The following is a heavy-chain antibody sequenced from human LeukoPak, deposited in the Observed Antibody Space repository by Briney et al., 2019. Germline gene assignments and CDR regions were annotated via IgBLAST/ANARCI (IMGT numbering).Heavy chain of an antibody. CDR1: GFTFSDYY. CDR2: ISSSGSTI. CDR3: ARASPSRFLEWLFIYMDV. Sequence: GGSLRLSCAASGFTFSDYYMSWIRQAPGKGLEWVSYISSSGSTIYYADSVKGRFTISRDNAKNSLYLQMDSLRAEDTAVYYCARASPSRFLEWLFIYMDVWGKGTTVTVSS. J-gene: IGHJ6*03. D-gene: IGHD3-3*01. V-gene: IGHV3-11*04.